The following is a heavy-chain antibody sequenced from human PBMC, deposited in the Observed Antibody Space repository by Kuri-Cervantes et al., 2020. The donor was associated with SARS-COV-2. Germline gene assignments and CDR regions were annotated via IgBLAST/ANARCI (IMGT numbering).Heavy chain of an antibody. CDR3: ARGRYTGTYYSADYFDY. Sequence: SETLSLTCTVSGGSISSGSYYWSWIRQPAGKGLECIGRIDASGSTNTKPSLLGRVTMSIDTSNKQLSLRLTSVTAADTAVYFCARGRYTGTYYSADYFDYWGQGTQVTVSS. J-gene: IGHJ4*02. V-gene: IGHV4-61*02. CDR1: GGSISSGSYY. CDR2: IDASGST. D-gene: IGHD1-26*01.